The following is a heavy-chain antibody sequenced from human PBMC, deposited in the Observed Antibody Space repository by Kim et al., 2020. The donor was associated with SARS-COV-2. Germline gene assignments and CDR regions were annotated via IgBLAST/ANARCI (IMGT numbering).Heavy chain of an antibody. D-gene: IGHD2-15*01. CDR3: ARDQGGWSDY. Sequence: TAKYAQKVQGSVTIPADKSTSTAYMELSSLRSEDTAVYYWARDQGGWSDYWGQGTLVTVSS. CDR2: TA. J-gene: IGHJ4*02. V-gene: IGHV1-69*06.